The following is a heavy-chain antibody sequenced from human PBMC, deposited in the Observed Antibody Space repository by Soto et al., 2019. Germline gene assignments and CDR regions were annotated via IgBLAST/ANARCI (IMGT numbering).Heavy chain of an antibody. Sequence: GGSLRLSCAASGFTSSSYAMSWVRQAPGKGLEWVSAISGSGGSTYYADSVKGRFTISRDNSKNTLYLQMNSLRAEDTAVYDCANLLGYWSSTSCRTLDYFDYWGQGT. J-gene: IGHJ4*02. CDR2: ISGSGGST. CDR3: ANLLGYWSSTSCRTLDYFDY. D-gene: IGHD2-2*01. CDR1: GFTSSSYA. V-gene: IGHV3-23*01.